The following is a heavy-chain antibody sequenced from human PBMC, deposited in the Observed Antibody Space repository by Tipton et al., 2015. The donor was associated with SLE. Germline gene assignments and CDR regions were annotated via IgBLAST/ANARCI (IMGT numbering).Heavy chain of an antibody. V-gene: IGHV4-59*01. CDR3: ARQGGQWLDFDY. CDR1: GGSISSDY. Sequence: TLSLTCTVSGGSISSDYWTWIRQPPGKGLEWIGSIFYSGSTTYNPSLKSRVTMSVDTPKNQFSLKLTSVTAADTAVYYCARQGGQWLDFDYWGQGTLVTVSS. J-gene: IGHJ4*02. CDR2: IFYSGST. D-gene: IGHD6-19*01.